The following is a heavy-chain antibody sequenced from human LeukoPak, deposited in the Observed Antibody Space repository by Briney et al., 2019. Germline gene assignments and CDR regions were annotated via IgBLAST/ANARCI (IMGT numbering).Heavy chain of an antibody. J-gene: IGHJ4*02. D-gene: IGHD1-26*01. CDR2: ISSSSSYI. V-gene: IGHV3-21*01. CDR1: GFTFSSYS. Sequence: GGSLRLSCAASGFTFSSYSMNWVRQAPGKGLEWVSSISSSSSYIYYADSVKGRFTISRDNAKSSLYLQMNSLRAEDTAVYYCARVGSGSYSFDYWGQGTLVTVSS. CDR3: ARVGSGSYSFDY.